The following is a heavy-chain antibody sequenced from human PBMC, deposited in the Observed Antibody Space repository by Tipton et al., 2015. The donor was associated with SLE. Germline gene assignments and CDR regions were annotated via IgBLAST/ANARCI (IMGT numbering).Heavy chain of an antibody. D-gene: IGHD3-3*01. CDR1: GDSLSTHY. Sequence: TLSLTCTVSGDSLSTHYWNWIRLPAGKGLEWVVRLDGSGGPPHYNPSLESRVTMSVDTSQNQFSLKLTSVTAADTAVYYCARIRPGHGDPFDFWGQGTLVTVSS. V-gene: IGHV4-4*07. CDR2: LDGSGGP. J-gene: IGHJ4*02. CDR3: ARIRPGHGDPFDF.